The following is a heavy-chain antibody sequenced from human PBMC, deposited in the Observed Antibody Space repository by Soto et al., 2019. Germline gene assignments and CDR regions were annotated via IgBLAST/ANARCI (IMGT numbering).Heavy chain of an antibody. CDR3: ARDLSGPLNY. CDR1: GFTHSNYG. V-gene: IGHV3-33*01. J-gene: IGHJ4*02. CDR2: TRHDGTNR. Sequence: QVQLVQSGRGVVQRGGSLGLSCATSGFTHSNYGLHWVRLAPGKGLEWVAVTRHDGTNRYYADSVKARCTISRAKSENLVHMQITRLGGENPTVYYCARDLSGPLNYWGEGALVTVSS.